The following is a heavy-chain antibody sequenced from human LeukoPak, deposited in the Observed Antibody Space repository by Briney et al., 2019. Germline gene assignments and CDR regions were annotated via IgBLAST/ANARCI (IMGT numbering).Heavy chain of an antibody. Sequence: GGSLRLSCAASGFTFSSYGMHWVRQAPGKGLEWVAVISYDGSNKYYADSVKGRFTISRDNSKNTLYLQMNSLRAEDTAVYYCAKDRDSSGWYEDYYYYGMDVRGKGTTVTVSS. J-gene: IGHJ6*04. V-gene: IGHV3-30*18. CDR1: GFTFSSYG. D-gene: IGHD6-19*01. CDR3: AKDRDSSGWYEDYYYYGMDV. CDR2: ISYDGSNK.